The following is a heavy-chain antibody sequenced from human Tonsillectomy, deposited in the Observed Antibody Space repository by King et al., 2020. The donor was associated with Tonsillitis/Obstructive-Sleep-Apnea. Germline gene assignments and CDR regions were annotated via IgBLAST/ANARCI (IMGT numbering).Heavy chain of an antibody. Sequence: VQLVESGGGVVQPGRSLRLSCAASGFSFSSYGMHWGRQAPGKGLEGVAVIWYGGSNKYYEDSVKGRFTISRDNSKNTLYLQMNSLRDEDTAVYYCARGRMGYSDAFDIWGQGTMVTVSS. J-gene: IGHJ3*02. CDR1: GFSFSSYG. V-gene: IGHV3-33*01. D-gene: IGHD5-12*01. CDR3: ARGRMGYSDAFDI. CDR2: IWYGGSNK.